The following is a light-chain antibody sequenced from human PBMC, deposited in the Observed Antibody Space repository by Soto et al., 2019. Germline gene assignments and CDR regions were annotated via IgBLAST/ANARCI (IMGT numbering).Light chain of an antibody. CDR2: DAS. Sequence: EIVLTQSPATVSLSPGERATLSCRASQSLSSYLAWYQQKPGQAPRLLIYDASNRANGIPGRFTGSGSGTDFTLTISSLEPEDSAVYFCQQRSGWPPTFGGGTKVDI. J-gene: IGKJ4*01. CDR3: QQRSGWPPT. CDR1: QSLSSY. V-gene: IGKV3-11*01.